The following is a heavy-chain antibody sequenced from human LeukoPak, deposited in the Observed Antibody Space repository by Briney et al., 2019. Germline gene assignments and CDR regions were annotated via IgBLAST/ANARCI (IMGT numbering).Heavy chain of an antibody. J-gene: IGHJ3*02. CDR2: IYYSGST. V-gene: IGHV4-39*07. Sequence: SETLSLTCTVSGGSISSSSYYWGWIRQPPGKGLEWIGSIYYSGSTYYNPSLKSRVTISVDTSKNQFSLKLSSVTAADTAVYYCARGSRIQLWLRAAFDIWGQGTMVTVSS. CDR3: ARGSRIQLWLRAAFDI. CDR1: GGSISSSSYY. D-gene: IGHD5-18*01.